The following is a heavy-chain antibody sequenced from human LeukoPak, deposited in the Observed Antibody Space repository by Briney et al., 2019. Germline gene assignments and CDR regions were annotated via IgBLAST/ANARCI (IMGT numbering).Heavy chain of an antibody. CDR3: ARDPSDYGDYVGWFDP. D-gene: IGHD4-17*01. J-gene: IGHJ5*02. CDR1: GGSISSGGYS. V-gene: IGHV4-30-4*07. Sequence: SETLSLTCAVSGGSISSGGYSWSWIRQPPGKGLEWIGYIYYSGSTYYNPSLKSRVTISVDTSKNQFSLKLSSVTAADTAVYYCARDPSDYGDYVGWFDPWGQGTLVTVSS. CDR2: IYYSGST.